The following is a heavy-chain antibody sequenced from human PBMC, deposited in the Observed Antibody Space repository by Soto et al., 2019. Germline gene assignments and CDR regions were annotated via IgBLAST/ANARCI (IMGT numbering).Heavy chain of an antibody. CDR1: GGSISSYY. J-gene: IGHJ3*02. V-gene: IGHV4-59*08. CDR2: IYYSGST. CDR3: ARTGTYYYGSGSYYPSAFDI. D-gene: IGHD3-10*01. Sequence: SETLSLTCTVSGGSISSYYWSWIRQPPGKGLEWIGYIYYSGSTNYNPSLKSRVTISVDTSKNQFSLKLSSVTAADTAVYYCARTGTYYYGSGSYYPSAFDIWGQGTMVTVSS.